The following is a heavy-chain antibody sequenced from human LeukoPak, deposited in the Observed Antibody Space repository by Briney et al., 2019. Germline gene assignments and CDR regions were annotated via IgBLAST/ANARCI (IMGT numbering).Heavy chain of an antibody. Sequence: PGGSLRLSCAASGFTFSSYSMNWVRQAPGKGLEWVSYISSSSSTIYYADSVKGRFTISRDNAKNSLYLQMNSLRAEDTAVYYCARVCPIYYYDSSGYAPDYWGQGTLVTVSS. CDR1: GFTFSSYS. CDR3: ARVCPIYYYDSSGYAPDY. D-gene: IGHD3-22*01. J-gene: IGHJ4*02. V-gene: IGHV3-48*01. CDR2: ISSSSSTI.